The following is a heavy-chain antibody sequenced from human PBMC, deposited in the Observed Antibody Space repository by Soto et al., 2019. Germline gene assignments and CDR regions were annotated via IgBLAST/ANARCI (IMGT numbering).Heavy chain of an antibody. J-gene: IGHJ5*01. V-gene: IGHV4-30-4*01. D-gene: IGHD4-17*01. Sequence: SEPLSFTCTFSCAPISNVASYWSWVRQAPGNGLEWLGYISYSGSTYYNPSLKRRIDISLDVSKNVFSLRLTSGADSDTAVYFSSRVGYGVGKLASWC. CDR2: ISYSGST. CDR3: SRVGYGVGKLAS. CDR1: CAPISNVASY.